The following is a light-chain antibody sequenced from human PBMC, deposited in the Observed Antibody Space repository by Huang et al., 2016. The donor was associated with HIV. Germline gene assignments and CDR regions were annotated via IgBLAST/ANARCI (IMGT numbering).Light chain of an antibody. J-gene: IGKJ4*01. CDR2: GEY. CDR1: QSVNRD. V-gene: IGKV3-15*01. Sequence: EIVMTQSPATLSVSPGEGAILSCRASQSVNRDLAWYQQNHGQAPRLLIYGEYARVSGLPARFSGSGSGTEFTLTISSLQSEDFAVYFCQQYNNRPLTFGGGTKVEIK. CDR3: QQYNNRPLT.